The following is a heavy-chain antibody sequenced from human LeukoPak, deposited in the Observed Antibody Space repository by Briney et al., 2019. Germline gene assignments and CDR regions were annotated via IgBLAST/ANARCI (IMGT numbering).Heavy chain of an antibody. CDR1: GFTFSMYG. Sequence: PGGSLRLSCVVSGFTFSMYGMAWLRLAPGKGLEWVSSISDSGRNIYYADSVKGRFTISRDNSKNTLYLQMNSLRAEDTAVYYCARGDDIVVVPAALDYWGQGTLVTVSS. V-gene: IGHV3-NL1*01. CDR3: ARGDDIVVVPAALDY. D-gene: IGHD2-2*01. CDR2: ISDSGRNI. J-gene: IGHJ4*02.